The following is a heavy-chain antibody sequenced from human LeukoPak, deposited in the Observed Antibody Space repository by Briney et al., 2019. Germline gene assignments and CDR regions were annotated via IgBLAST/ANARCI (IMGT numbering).Heavy chain of an antibody. V-gene: IGHV1-69*13. CDR2: IIPIFGTA. CDR1: GGTFSSYA. D-gene: IGHD2-2*01. CDR3: ARGHCSSTSCYSLILNWFDP. Sequence: SVKVSCKASGGTFSSYAISWVRQAPGQGLEWMGGIIPIFGTANYAQKFQGRVTITADESTSTAYMELSSLRSEDTAVYYCARGHCSSTSCYSLILNWFDPWGQGTLVTVSS. J-gene: IGHJ5*02.